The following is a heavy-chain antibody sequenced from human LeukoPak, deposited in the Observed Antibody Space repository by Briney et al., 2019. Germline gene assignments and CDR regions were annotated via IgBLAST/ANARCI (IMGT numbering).Heavy chain of an antibody. Sequence: RASVKVSCKASGYTFTSYGISWVRQAPGQGLEWMGWISAYNGNTHYAQKLQGRVTMTTDTSTSTVYMELRSLRSDDTAVYYCARGSPPRRNYDSRGYYSHYFDYWGQGTLVTVSS. J-gene: IGHJ4*02. V-gene: IGHV1-18*01. CDR3: ARGSPPRRNYDSRGYYSHYFDY. CDR2: ISAYNGNT. D-gene: IGHD3-22*01. CDR1: GYTFTSYG.